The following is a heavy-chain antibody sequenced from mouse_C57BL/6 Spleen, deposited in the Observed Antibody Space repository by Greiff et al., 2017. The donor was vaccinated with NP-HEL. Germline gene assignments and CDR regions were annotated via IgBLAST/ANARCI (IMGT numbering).Heavy chain of an antibody. V-gene: IGHV1-80*01. D-gene: IGHD4-1*01. J-gene: IGHJ3*01. Sequence: VKLQESGAELVKPGASVKISCKASGYAFSSYWMNWVKQRPGKGLEWIGQIYPGDGDTNYNGKFKGKATLTADKSSSTAYMQLSSLTSEDSAVYFCARKGELGRFAYWGQGTLVTVSA. CDR3: ARKGELGRFAY. CDR2: IYPGDGDT. CDR1: GYAFSSYW.